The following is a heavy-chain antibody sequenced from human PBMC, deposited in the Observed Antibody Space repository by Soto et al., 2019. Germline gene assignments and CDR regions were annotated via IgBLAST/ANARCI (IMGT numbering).Heavy chain of an antibody. J-gene: IGHJ5*02. Sequence: QITLKESGPTLVKPTQTLTLTCTFSGFSLSTSGVGVVWIRQPPGKALEWLGIIYWDDDKRYSPSLKSRLTITNASSKNQVVLTMPFMLPVYTGTYYCAHNLMSGTSWFDPWGQGTLVNVSS. D-gene: IGHD6-13*01. CDR2: IYWDDDK. V-gene: IGHV2-5*02. CDR3: AHNLMSGTSWFDP. CDR1: GFSLSTSGVG.